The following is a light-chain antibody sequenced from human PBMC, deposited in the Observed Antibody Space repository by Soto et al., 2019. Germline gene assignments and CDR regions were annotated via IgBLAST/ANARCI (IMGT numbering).Light chain of an antibody. CDR1: SSDVGSYNL. CDR3: CSYAGSIWV. V-gene: IGLV2-23*01. Sequence: QSALTQPASVSGSPGQSITISCTGTSSDVGSYNLVSWYQQHPGKAPKLMIYEGSKRPSGVSNRFSGSKSGNTASLTISGLQAEDEADYCCCSYAGSIWVFGGGTKLTVL. J-gene: IGLJ3*02. CDR2: EGS.